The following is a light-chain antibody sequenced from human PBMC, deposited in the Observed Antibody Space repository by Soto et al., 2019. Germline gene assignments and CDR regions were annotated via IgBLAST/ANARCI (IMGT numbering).Light chain of an antibody. CDR1: QSVSSSY. CDR3: QQYGSSPPKT. Sequence: EIVLTPSPGTLSLSRGEGATLSCRASQSVSSSYLAWYQQKPGQAPRLLIYGASSRATGIPDRFSGSGSGTDFTLTISRLEPEDFAVYYCQQYGSSPPKTFGQGTKVDIK. CDR2: GAS. J-gene: IGKJ1*01. V-gene: IGKV3-20*01.